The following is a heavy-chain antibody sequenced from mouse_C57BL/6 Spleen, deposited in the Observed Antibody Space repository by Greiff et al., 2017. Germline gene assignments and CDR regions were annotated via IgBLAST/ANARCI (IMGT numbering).Heavy chain of an antibody. CDR2: IYPGNSDT. D-gene: IGHD2-12*01. CDR1: GYTFTSYW. J-gene: IGHJ3*01. Sequence: VQLQQSGTVLARPGASVKMSCKTSGYTFTSYWMHWVKQRPGKGLECIGAIYPGNSDTSYNQKFTGKAKLTAVTSASTAYIELSSLTNEDSAVYDGTRQAPVTRGFADWGQGTLVTVSA. CDR3: TRQAPVTRGFAD. V-gene: IGHV1-5*01.